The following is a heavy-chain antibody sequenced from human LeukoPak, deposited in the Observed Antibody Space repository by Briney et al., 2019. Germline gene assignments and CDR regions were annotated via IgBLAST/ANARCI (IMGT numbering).Heavy chain of an antibody. CDR1: GYTFTGYY. J-gene: IGHJ4*02. D-gene: IGHD6-13*01. CDR2: INPNSGGT. Sequence: ASVKVSCKASGYTFTGYYMHWVRQAPGQGLEWMGWINPNSGGTNYAQKFQGRVTMTRDTSISTAYMELSRLRSDDTAVYYCARALSRIAAAGTLDYWGQGTLVTVSS. V-gene: IGHV1-2*02. CDR3: ARALSRIAAAGTLDY.